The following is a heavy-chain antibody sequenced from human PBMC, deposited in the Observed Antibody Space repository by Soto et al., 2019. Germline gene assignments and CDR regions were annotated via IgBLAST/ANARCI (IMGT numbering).Heavy chain of an antibody. CDR2: IYYSGST. CDR1: GGSISSYY. Sequence: WETLSLTCTVSGGSISSYYWSWIRQPPGKGLEWIGYIYYSGSTNYNPSLKSRVTISVDTSKNQFSLKLSSVTAADTAVYYCAKGYSSSSPFRSPFDYWGQGTLVTVSS. CDR3: AKGYSSSSPFRSPFDY. D-gene: IGHD6-13*01. J-gene: IGHJ4*02. V-gene: IGHV4-59*01.